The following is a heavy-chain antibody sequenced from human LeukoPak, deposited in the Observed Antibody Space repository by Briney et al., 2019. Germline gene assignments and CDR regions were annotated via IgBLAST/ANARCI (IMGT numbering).Heavy chain of an antibody. D-gene: IGHD3-22*01. CDR1: GGSISSSSYY. CDR3: ARSTMIVGPFGY. CDR2: IYYSGST. J-gene: IGHJ4*02. Sequence: SETLSLTCTVSGGSISSSSYYWGWIRQPPGKGLEWIGSIYYSGSTYYNPSLKSRVTISVDTSKNQFSLKLSSVTAADTAVYYCARSTMIVGPFGYWGQGTLVTVSS. V-gene: IGHV4-39*07.